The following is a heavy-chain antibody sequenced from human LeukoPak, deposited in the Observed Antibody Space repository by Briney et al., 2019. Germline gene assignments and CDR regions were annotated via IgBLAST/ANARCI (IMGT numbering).Heavy chain of an antibody. J-gene: IGHJ5*02. V-gene: IGHV4-39*01. CDR1: GGSISSSSYY. CDR2: IYYSGST. CDR3: ARQRYYDQSWFDP. Sequence: SETLSLTCTVSGGSISSSSYYWGWIRQPPGKGLEWIGSIYYSGSTYYNPSLKSRVTISVDTSKNRFSLKLSSVTAADTAVYYCARQRYYDQSWFDPWGQGTLVTVSS. D-gene: IGHD3-22*01.